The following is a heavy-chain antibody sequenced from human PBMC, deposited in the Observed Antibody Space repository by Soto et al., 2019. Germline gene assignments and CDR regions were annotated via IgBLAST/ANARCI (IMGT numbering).Heavy chain of an antibody. Sequence: ASVKVSCKASGYTFTSNGISWVRQAPGQGLEWMGWISPEDGNTNYAQKFQGRVTMTEDTSTDTAYMELSSLRSEDTAVYYCATISRSKVLRYFDWLLYDPRNWFDPWGQGTLVTVSS. J-gene: IGHJ5*02. CDR3: ATISRSKVLRYFDWLLYDPRNWFDP. CDR1: GYTFTSNG. D-gene: IGHD3-9*01. V-gene: IGHV1-18*01. CDR2: ISPEDGNT.